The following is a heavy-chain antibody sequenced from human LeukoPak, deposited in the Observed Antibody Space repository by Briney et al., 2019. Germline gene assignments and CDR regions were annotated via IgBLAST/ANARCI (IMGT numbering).Heavy chain of an antibody. Sequence: ASVKVSCKASGYTFTSYGISWVRQAPGQGLEWMGWISAYNGNTNYAQKLQGRVTMTTDTSTSTAYMELRSLRSDDTAVYYCASVVVVAATQYYFDYWGQGTLVTVSS. J-gene: IGHJ4*02. D-gene: IGHD2-15*01. V-gene: IGHV1-18*01. CDR3: ASVVVVAATQYYFDY. CDR1: GYTFTSYG. CDR2: ISAYNGNT.